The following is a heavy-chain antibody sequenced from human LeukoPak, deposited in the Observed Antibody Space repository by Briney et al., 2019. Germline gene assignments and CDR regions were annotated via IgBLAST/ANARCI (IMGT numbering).Heavy chain of an antibody. V-gene: IGHV4-61*02. CDR3: AREKGVRGTAMPPPYYYMDV. J-gene: IGHJ6*03. Sequence: SQTLSLTCTVSGGSISSGSYYWSWIRQPAGKGLEWIGRIYTSGSTNYNPSLKSRVTISVDTSKNQFSLKLSSVTAADTAVYYCAREKGVRGTAMPPPYYYMDVWGKGTTVTVSS. CDR1: GGSISSGSYY. CDR2: IYTSGST. D-gene: IGHD5-18*01.